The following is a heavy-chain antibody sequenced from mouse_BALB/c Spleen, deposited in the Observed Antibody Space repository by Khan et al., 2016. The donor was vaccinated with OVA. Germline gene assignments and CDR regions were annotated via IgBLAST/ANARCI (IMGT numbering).Heavy chain of an antibody. V-gene: IGHV1-26*01. CDR1: GYSFTNYY. Sequence: EVQLQQSGPDLVKPGASVKMSCKASGYSFTNYYVNWVKQSHGKSLECIGRVNPNTGNTNYNQKFKGKAILNVDTSSSTAYMELSGLTSEASAVYYCARGYDFFAYWGQGTLVTVSA. D-gene: IGHD2-14*01. CDR3: ARGYDFFAY. CDR2: VNPNTGNT. J-gene: IGHJ3*01.